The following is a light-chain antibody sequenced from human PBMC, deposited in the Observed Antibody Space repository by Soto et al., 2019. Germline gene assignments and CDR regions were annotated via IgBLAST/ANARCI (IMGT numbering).Light chain of an antibody. CDR3: QQYNSYSP. Sequence: DIQMTQSPSSVSASVGDRVTITCQASQDISNYLNWYQQKPGKAPKLLIYDASSSESGVPSRFSGSGSGTEFTLTISSLQPDDFATYYCQQYNSYSPFAQGTRLEIK. CDR1: QDISNY. V-gene: IGKV1-5*01. CDR2: DAS. J-gene: IGKJ5*01.